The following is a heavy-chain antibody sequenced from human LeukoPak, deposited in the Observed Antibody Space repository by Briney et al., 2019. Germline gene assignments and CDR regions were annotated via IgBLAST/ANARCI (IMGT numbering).Heavy chain of an antibody. J-gene: IGHJ3*02. CDR2: ISAYNGNT. V-gene: IGHV1-18*01. CDR3: ARIARLRYFDWPQIVVVTPRDAFDI. CDR1: GYTFTSYG. D-gene: IGHD3-9*01. Sequence: ASVKVSCKASGYTFTSYGISWVRQAPGQGLEWMGWISAYNGNTNYAQKLQGRVTMTTDTSTSTAYMELRSLRSDDTAVYYCARIARLRYFDWPQIVVVTPRDAFDIWGQGTMVTVSS.